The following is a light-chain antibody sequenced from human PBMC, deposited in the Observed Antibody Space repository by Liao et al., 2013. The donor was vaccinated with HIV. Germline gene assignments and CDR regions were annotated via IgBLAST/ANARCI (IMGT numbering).Light chain of an antibody. CDR2: KDS. Sequence: SYELTQPPSVSVSPGQTARITCSGDALPKQYAYWYQQKPGQAPVLVIYKDSERPSGIPERFSGSHSGSTATLTISGAQAMDEADYYCQTWDSSNMIFGGGTKLTVL. CDR1: ALPKQY. V-gene: IGLV3-25*02. J-gene: IGLJ2*01. CDR3: QTWDSSNMI.